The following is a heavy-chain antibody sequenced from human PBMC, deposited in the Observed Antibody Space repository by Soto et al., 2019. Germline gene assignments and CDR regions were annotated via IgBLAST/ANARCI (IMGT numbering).Heavy chain of an antibody. Sequence: QSGGSLRLSCAASGFTFSSYAMSWVRQAPGKGLEWVSAISGSGGSTYYADSVKGRFTISRDNSKNTLYLQMNSLRAEDTAVYYCAKSHQPLLYPGYFDYWGQGTLFTVSS. CDR3: AKSHQPLLYPGYFDY. CDR2: ISGSGGST. J-gene: IGHJ4*01. V-gene: IGHV3-23*01. D-gene: IGHD2-2*02. CDR1: GFTFSSYA.